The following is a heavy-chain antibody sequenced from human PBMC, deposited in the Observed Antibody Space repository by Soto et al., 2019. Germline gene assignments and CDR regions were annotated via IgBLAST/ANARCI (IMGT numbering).Heavy chain of an antibody. CDR1: GGSISSGGYY. CDR3: ARDRGSYGSGSSYTWFDP. Sequence: SETLSLTCTVSGGSISSGGYYWSWIRQHPGKGLEWIGYIYYSGSTYYNPSLKSRVIISVDTSKNQFSLKLSSVTAADTAVYYCARDRGSYGSGSSYTWFDPWGQGTLVTSPQ. CDR2: IYYSGST. D-gene: IGHD3-10*01. V-gene: IGHV4-31*03. J-gene: IGHJ5*02.